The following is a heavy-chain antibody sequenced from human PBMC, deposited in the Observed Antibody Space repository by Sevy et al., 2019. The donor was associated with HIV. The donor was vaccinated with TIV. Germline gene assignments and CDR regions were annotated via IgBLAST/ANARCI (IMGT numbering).Heavy chain of an antibody. CDR2: IKQDGSVK. CDR1: EFTLSSYS. CDR3: VRAIAADGSF. J-gene: IGHJ4*02. Sequence: GGSLRLSCVASEFTLSSYSMNWVRQAPGKGLEWVANIKQDGSVKYYVDSVKGRFTISRDNARNLLYLQMNSLRAEDTALYYCVRAIAADGSFWGQGTLVTVSS. D-gene: IGHD6-13*01. V-gene: IGHV3-7*01.